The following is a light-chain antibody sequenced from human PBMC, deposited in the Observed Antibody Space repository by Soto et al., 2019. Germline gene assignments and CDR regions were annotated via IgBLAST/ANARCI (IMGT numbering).Light chain of an antibody. CDR2: NNN. J-gene: IGLJ2*01. CDR1: SSDIGSNT. Sequence: QSVLTQPPSASGTPGQRVTISCSGGSSDIGSNTVNWYQQVPGTAPKLLIYNNNQRPSGVPDRFSGSRSGTSASLAISGLQSEDEGDDYCAAWDGTLNGVLFGGATKLTVL. CDR3: AAWDGTLNGVL. V-gene: IGLV1-44*01.